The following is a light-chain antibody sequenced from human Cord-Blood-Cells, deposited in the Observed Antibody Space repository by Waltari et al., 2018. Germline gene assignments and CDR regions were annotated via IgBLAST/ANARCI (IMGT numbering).Light chain of an antibody. CDR1: KSVSSSY. V-gene: IGKV3-20*01. J-gene: IGKJ2*01. CDR2: GTS. CDR3: QQYGSSPPT. Sequence: EIVLTQSPGPLYLSPGERATLSWRASKSVSSSYLAWYQQKPGQAPRLLIYGTSSRATGIPDRFSGSGSGTDFTLTISRLEPEDFAVYYCQQYGSSPPTFGQGTKLEIK.